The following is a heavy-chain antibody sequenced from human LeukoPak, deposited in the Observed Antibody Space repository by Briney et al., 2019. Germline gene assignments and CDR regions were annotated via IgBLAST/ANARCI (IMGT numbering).Heavy chain of an antibody. CDR2: ISYDGSNK. Sequence: PGRSLRLSCAASGFTFSSYAMHWVRQAPGKGLEWVAVISYDGSNKYYADSVKGRFTISRDNSKNTLYLQMNSLRAEDTAVYYCARDEAHYGSGSYYNFDYWGQGTLVTVSS. V-gene: IGHV3-30-3*01. CDR1: GFTFSSYA. D-gene: IGHD3-10*01. J-gene: IGHJ4*02. CDR3: ARDEAHYGSGSYYNFDY.